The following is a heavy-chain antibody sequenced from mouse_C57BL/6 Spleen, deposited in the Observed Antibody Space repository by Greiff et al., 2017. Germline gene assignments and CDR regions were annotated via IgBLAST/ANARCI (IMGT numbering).Heavy chain of an antibody. Sequence: QVQLQQPGAELVKPGASVKMSCKASGYTFTSYWITWVKQRPGQGLEWIGDIYPGSGSTNYNEKFKSKATLTVDTSSSTAYMQLSSLTSEDSAVYDCARTYGNFWYFDVWGTGTTGTVSS. V-gene: IGHV1-55*01. D-gene: IGHD2-1*01. CDR1: GYTFTSYW. CDR2: IYPGSGST. CDR3: ARTYGNFWYFDV. J-gene: IGHJ1*03.